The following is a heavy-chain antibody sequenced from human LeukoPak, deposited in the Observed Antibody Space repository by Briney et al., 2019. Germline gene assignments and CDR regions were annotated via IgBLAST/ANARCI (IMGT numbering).Heavy chain of an antibody. J-gene: IGHJ4*02. CDR1: GFTFHDYA. D-gene: IGHD4-17*01. CDR3: AKDRRALDDGDSIDY. V-gene: IGHV3-9*01. CDR2: MSWNSGKI. Sequence: GGFLRLSCAASGFTFHDYAMHWVRQAPGKGLEWVSGMSWNSGKIGYADSVKGRFTISRDNADNSLFLQMSSLRPEDTALYYCAKDRRALDDGDSIDYWGQGTLVTVSS.